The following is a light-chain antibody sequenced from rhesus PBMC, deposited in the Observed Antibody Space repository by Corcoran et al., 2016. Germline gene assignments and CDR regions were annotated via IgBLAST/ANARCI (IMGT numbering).Light chain of an antibody. J-gene: IGKJ2*01. Sequence: DIQMTQSPSSLSASVGDTVTITCRASQGISSWLAWYQQKPGKAPKLLIYKASSLQSGVPSRFSGRGSGTDFTLTISSLQSEDFATYYCKQYSSRYSFGQGTKVEIK. CDR3: KQYSSRYS. V-gene: IGKV1-22*01. CDR2: KAS. CDR1: QGISSW.